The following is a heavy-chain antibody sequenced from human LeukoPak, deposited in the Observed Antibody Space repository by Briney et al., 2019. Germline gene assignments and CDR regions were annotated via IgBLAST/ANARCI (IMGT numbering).Heavy chain of an antibody. CDR3: ARSDYVWGRYRYLDY. CDR1: GGSISSGSYY. CDR2: IYTSGST. J-gene: IGHJ4*02. D-gene: IGHD3-16*02. V-gene: IGHV4-61*02. Sequence: SQTLSLTCTVSGGSISSGSYYWSWIRQPAGKGVEWIGRIYTSGSTNYNPSLKSRVTISVDTSKNQFSLKLSSVTAADTAVYYCARSDYVWGRYRYLDYWGQGTLVTVSS.